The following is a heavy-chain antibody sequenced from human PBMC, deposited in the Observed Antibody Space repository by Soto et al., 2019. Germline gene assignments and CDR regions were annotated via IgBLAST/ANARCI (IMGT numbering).Heavy chain of an antibody. Sequence: QITLKESGPTLVKPTQTLTLTCTFSGFSLSTSGVGVGWIRQPPGKALEWLALIYWDDDKRYSPSLKSRLTITKDTSKNQVVLTMTNMDPVDTARYYCAHTRREPELNWFDPWGQGTLVTVSS. V-gene: IGHV2-5*02. J-gene: IGHJ5*02. CDR1: GFSLSTSGVG. CDR2: IYWDDDK. CDR3: AHTRREPELNWFDP. D-gene: IGHD1-26*01.